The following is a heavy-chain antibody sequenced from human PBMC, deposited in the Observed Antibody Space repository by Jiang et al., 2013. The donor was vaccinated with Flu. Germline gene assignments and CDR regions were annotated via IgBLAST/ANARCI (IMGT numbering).Heavy chain of an antibody. V-gene: IGHV3-53*01. D-gene: IGHD3-10*01. CDR1: GFTVSSNY. J-gene: IGHJ4*02. Sequence: GSLRLSCAASGFTVSSNYMSWVRQAPGKGLEWVSVIYSGGSTYYADSVKGRFTISRDNSKNTLYLQMNSLRAEDTAVYYCARDLSVNYYGSGSYLPADWGQGTLVTVSS. CDR2: IYSGGST. CDR3: ARDLSVNYYGSGSYLPAD.